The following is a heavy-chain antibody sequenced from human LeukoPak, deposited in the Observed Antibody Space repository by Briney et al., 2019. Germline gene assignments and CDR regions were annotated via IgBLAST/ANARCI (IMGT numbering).Heavy chain of an antibody. CDR1: GFTFSSYG. CDR3: AKDRGPYYDFWSGYYAGPSPYAMDV. D-gene: IGHD3-3*01. V-gene: IGHV3-30*18. Sequence: PGRSLRLSCAASGFTFSSYGMHWVRHAPGKGLEWVAVISYDGSNKYYADSVKGRFTISRENSKITLYLQMNSLRAEDTAVYYCAKDRGPYYDFWSGYYAGPSPYAMDVWGQGTTVTVSS. J-gene: IGHJ6*02. CDR2: ISYDGSNK.